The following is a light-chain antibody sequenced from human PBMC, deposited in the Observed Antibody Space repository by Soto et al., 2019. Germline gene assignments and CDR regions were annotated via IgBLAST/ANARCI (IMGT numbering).Light chain of an antibody. V-gene: IGLV2-14*01. Sequence: QSVLTQPASVSGSPGHSITIFCTGTSSDVGSDDYVSWYQQFPGKAPKLIIYDVNNRPSGVSDRFSGSKSGNTAFLTISGLQTEDEAHYYCSSYTTSYTLLYAFGTGTKVTVL. J-gene: IGLJ1*01. CDR2: DVN. CDR1: SSDVGSDDY. CDR3: SSYTTSYTLLYA.